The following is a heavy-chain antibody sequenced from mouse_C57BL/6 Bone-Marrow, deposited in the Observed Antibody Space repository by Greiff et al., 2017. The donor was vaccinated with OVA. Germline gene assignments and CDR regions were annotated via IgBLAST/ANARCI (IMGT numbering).Heavy chain of an antibody. CDR1: GFTFSDYG. D-gene: IGHD2-4*01. V-gene: IGHV5-15*01. CDR2: ISNLAYSI. CDR3: TRQYYDYGYAMDY. J-gene: IGHJ4*01. Sequence: EVQRVESGGGLVQPGGSLKLSCAASGFTFSDYGMAWVRQAPRKGPEWVAFISNLAYSIYYADTVTGSFTISRENAKNTLYLEMSSLRSEDTAMYYGTRQYYDYGYAMDYWGQGTSVTVSS.